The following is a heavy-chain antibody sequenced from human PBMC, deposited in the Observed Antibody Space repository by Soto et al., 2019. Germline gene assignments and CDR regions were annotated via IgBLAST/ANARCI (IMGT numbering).Heavy chain of an antibody. CDR2: IWYDGSNK. CDR3: ARDRPSTSKSMIVVVITYGMDV. Sequence: PGGSLRLSCAASGFTFSSYGMHWVRQAPGKGLEWVAVIWYDGSNKYYADSVKGRFTISRDNSKNTLYLQMNSLRAEDTAVYYCARDRPSTSKSMIVVVITYGMDVWGQGTTVTVSS. CDR1: GFTFSSYG. D-gene: IGHD3-22*01. V-gene: IGHV3-33*01. J-gene: IGHJ6*02.